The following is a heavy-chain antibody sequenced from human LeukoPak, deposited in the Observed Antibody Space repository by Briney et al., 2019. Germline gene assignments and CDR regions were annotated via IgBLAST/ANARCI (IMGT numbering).Heavy chain of an antibody. CDR3: ARDGGDGITIFGVTNWFDP. J-gene: IGHJ5*02. CDR1: GFTFSSYA. Sequence: GGSLRLSCAASGFTFSSYAMHWVRQAPGKGLEWVAVISYDGSNKYYADSVKGRFTISRDNSKNTLYLQMNSLSAEDTAVYYCARDGGDGITIFGVTNWFDPWGQGTLVTVSS. D-gene: IGHD3-3*01. V-gene: IGHV3-30*01. CDR2: ISYDGSNK.